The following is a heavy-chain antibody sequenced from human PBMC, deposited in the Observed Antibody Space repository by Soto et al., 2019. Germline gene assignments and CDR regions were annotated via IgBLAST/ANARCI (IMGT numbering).Heavy chain of an antibody. V-gene: IGHV3-30-3*01. Sequence: QVQLVDSGGGVVQPGRSLRLSCAASGVIFSNYVMYWVRQAPGKGLEWVAFMSYDGTTKSYADSVKGRFTISRDNSQNTPYLPMNSLRPEDTGVYYCAREVIWSRYFAYLGQGTLVTVSS. J-gene: IGHJ4*02. CDR2: MSYDGTTK. CDR3: AREVIWSRYFAY. D-gene: IGHD3-10*01. CDR1: GVIFSNYV.